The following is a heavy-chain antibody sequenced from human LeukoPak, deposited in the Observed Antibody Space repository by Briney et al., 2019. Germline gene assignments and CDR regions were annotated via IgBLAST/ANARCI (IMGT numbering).Heavy chain of an antibody. V-gene: IGHV4-34*01. CDR1: GGSFRGYY. J-gene: IGHJ6*02. Sequence: SETLSLTCAVYGGSFRGYYWSWIRQTPGKGLEWIGTVYYGGTTNYNPSLKSRVTISVDTSEIHFSLNLTSVTAADTAVYYCFSGYDRASDYYGMDVWGQGTAVTVSS. CDR2: VYYGGTT. CDR3: FSGYDRASDYYGMDV. D-gene: IGHD5-12*01.